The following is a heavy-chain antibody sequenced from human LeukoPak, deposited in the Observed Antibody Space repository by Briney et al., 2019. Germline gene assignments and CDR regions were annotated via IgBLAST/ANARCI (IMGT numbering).Heavy chain of an antibody. V-gene: IGHV1-18*01. CDR1: GYTFTSYG. J-gene: IGHJ4*02. CDR3: ARTLLEDYYDSSGWTYYFDY. D-gene: IGHD3-22*01. Sequence: ASVKVSCKASGYTFTSYGISWVRQAPGQGLEWMGWISAYNGNTNYAQKLQGRVTMTTDTSTSTAYMELRSLRSDDTGVYYCARTLLEDYYDSSGWTYYFDYWGQGTLVTVSS. CDR2: ISAYNGNT.